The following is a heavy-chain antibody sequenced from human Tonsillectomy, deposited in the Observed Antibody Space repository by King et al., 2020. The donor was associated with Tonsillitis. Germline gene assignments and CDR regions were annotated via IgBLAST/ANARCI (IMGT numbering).Heavy chain of an antibody. Sequence: QLQESGSGLVKPSQTLSLTCAVSGGSISSGGYSWSWIRQPPGKGLEWIGYIYHSGSTYYNPSLKSRVTISVDRSKNQISLKLSSVTAADTAVYYCARLNYYYDSSGYCDYWGQGTLVTVSS. CDR2: IYHSGST. J-gene: IGHJ4*02. D-gene: IGHD3-22*01. V-gene: IGHV4-30-2*01. CDR3: ARLNYYYDSSGYCDY. CDR1: GGSISSGGYS.